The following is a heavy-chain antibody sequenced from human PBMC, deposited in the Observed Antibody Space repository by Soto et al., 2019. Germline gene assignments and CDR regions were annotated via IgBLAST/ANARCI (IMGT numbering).Heavy chain of an antibody. CDR3: ARDLTIFGVVTPFDI. Sequence: SEPLSLTCAFYGGSFSGYYWSWIRQPPGKGLEWIGEINHSGSTNYNPSLKSRVTISVDTSKNQFSLKLSSVTAADTAVYYCARDLTIFGVVTPFDIWGQGTMVTVSS. CDR1: GGSFSGYY. D-gene: IGHD3-3*01. J-gene: IGHJ3*02. V-gene: IGHV4-34*01. CDR2: INHSGST.